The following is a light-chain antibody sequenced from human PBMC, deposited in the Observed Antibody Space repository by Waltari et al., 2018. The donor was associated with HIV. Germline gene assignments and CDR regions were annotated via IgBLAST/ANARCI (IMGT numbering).Light chain of an antibody. V-gene: IGLV2-8*01. CDR1: SSDVGDYDY. CDR2: GVN. J-gene: IGLJ2*01. CDR3: TSYVDTYKVI. Sequence: QSALTQPPSASGSLGQSVTISCTGTSSDVGDYDYVSWYKQHPGKAPKHLIYGVNRRPAGVPGRFAGAKSGNTASLSVSGLQPEDEADYHGTSYVDTYKVIFGWGTKLTV.